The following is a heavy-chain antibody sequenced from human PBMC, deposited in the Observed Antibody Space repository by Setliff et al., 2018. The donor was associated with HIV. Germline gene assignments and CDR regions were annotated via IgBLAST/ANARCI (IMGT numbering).Heavy chain of an antibody. CDR1: GYTFTSYG. V-gene: IGHV1-18*01. Sequence: GASVKVSCKASGYTFTSYGISWARQAPGQGLEWMGWISAYNGNTNYAQKLQGRVTMTTDTATSTAYMELRSLRSDDTAVYYCASGRGMNIATRSDYWGQGTLVTVSS. CDR3: ASGRGMNIATRSDY. J-gene: IGHJ4*02. CDR2: ISAYNGNT. D-gene: IGHD6-6*01.